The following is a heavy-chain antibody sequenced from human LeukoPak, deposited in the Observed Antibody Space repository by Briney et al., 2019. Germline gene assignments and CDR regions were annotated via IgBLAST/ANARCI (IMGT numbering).Heavy chain of an antibody. CDR3: ARAGTPYGSGERGFDY. D-gene: IGHD3-10*01. CDR2: IIPILGIA. V-gene: IGHV1-69*04. CDR1: GGTFSSYA. J-gene: IGHJ4*02. Sequence: SVKVSCKASGGTFSSYAISWVRQAPGQGLGWMGRIIPILGIANYAQKFQGRVTITADKSTSTAYMELSSLRSEDTAVYYCARAGTPYGSGERGFDYWGQGTLVTVSS.